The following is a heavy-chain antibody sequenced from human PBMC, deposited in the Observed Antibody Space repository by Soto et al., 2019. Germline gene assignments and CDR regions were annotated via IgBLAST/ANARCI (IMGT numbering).Heavy chain of an antibody. CDR1: GYTFTNYG. CDR3: ARDKGNSGPYYLDY. V-gene: IGHV1-18*01. CDR2: ISAYNRNT. J-gene: IGHJ4*02. Sequence: QVQLVQSGAEVKKPGASVKVSCKASGYTFTNYGVSWLRQAPGQGLEWMGWISAYNRNTNFAQKLQGRGSMTTDTSTSTAHMELGSLRSDDTATYFCARDKGNSGPYYLDYWGKGTLVTVSS. D-gene: IGHD1-26*01.